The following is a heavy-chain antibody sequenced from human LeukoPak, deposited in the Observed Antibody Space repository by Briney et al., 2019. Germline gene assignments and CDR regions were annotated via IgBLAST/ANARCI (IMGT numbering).Heavy chain of an antibody. CDR3: ARDKSIKEYYYDSSGYYDY. CDR1: GFTFSSYS. D-gene: IGHD3-22*01. V-gene: IGHV3-21*01. Sequence: GGSLRLSCAASGFTFSSYSMNRVRQAPGKGLEWVSSISSSSSYIYYADSVKGRFTISRDNAKNSLYLQMNSLRAEDTAVYYCARDKSIKEYYYDSSGYYDYWGQGTLVTVSS. J-gene: IGHJ4*02. CDR2: ISSSSSYI.